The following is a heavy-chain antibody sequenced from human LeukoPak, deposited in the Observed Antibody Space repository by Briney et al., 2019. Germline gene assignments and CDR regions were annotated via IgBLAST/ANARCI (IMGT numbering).Heavy chain of an antibody. J-gene: IGHJ4*02. V-gene: IGHV4-39*01. D-gene: IGHD3-16*02. CDR1: GGSISSSNYY. CDR3: ARSLGWASSRYPFDG. CDR2: MYYSGNT. Sequence: PSETLSLTCTVSGGSISSSNYYWGWIRQPPGKGLEWIGSMYYSGNTDYNPSLKSRVTISVDTSKNQFSLKVNSVTAADTAVYYCARSLGWASSRYPFDGWGQGTLVTVSS.